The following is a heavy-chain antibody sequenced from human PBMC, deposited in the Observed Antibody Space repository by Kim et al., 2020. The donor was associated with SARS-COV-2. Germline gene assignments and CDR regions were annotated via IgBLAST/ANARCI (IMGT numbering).Heavy chain of an antibody. V-gene: IGHV4-31*03. CDR1: GGSISSGGYY. J-gene: IGHJ5*02. Sequence: SETLSLTCTVSGGSISSGGYYWSWIRQHPGKGLEWIGYIYYSGSTYYNPSLKSRVTIAVDTSKNQFSLKLSSVIAADTAVYYCARGLESSGSWCFNPWGQRTLFTVSS. D-gene: IGHD3-10*01. CDR3: ARGLESSGSWCFNP. CDR2: IYYSGST.